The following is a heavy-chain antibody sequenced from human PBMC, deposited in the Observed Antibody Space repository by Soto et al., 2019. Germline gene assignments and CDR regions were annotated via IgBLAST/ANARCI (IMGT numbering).Heavy chain of an antibody. CDR1: GFTFSDYT. Sequence: PGGSLSLSCTTSGFTFSDYTMSWFRQAPGKGLEWVGFIRSKPYGGTTEHAASVKGRFAISRDDSKSIAYLQMNSLKAEDTAVYYCTRDGRYSGYPPPAFWGPGTLVTVSS. CDR2: IRSKPYGGTT. V-gene: IGHV3-49*03. J-gene: IGHJ4*02. CDR3: TRDGRYSGYPPPAF. D-gene: IGHD5-12*01.